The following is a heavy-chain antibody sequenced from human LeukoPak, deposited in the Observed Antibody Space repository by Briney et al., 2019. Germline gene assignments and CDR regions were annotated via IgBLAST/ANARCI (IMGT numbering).Heavy chain of an antibody. J-gene: IGHJ2*01. D-gene: IGHD4-17*01. CDR1: GGSISSSSYY. Sequence: SETLSLTCTVSGGSISSSSYYWGWIRQPPGKGLEWIGSIYYSGSTYYNPSLKSRVTISVDTSKNQFSLKLSSVTAADTAVYYCARHDYGDYMGYWYFDLWGRGTLVTVSS. CDR3: ARHDYGDYMGYWYFDL. CDR2: IYYSGST. V-gene: IGHV4-39*01.